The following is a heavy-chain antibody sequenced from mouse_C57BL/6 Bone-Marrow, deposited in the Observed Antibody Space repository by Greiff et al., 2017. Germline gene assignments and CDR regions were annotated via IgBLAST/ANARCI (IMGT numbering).Heavy chain of an antibody. CDR2: IHPSDSDT. V-gene: IGHV1-74*01. CDR1: GYTFTSYW. Sequence: VQLKQPGAELVKPGASVKVSCKASGYTFTSYWMHWVKQRPGQGLEWIGRIHPSDSDTNYNQKFKGKATLTVDKSSSTAYMQLISLTSEDSAVYYCAIITTVVEYYFDYWGQGTTLTVSS. J-gene: IGHJ2*01. D-gene: IGHD1-1*01. CDR3: AIITTVVEYYFDY.